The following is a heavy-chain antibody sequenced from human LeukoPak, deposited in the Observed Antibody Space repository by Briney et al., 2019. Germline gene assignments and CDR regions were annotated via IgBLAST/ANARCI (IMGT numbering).Heavy chain of an antibody. CDR2: ISYDGSNK. D-gene: IGHD3-22*01. J-gene: IGHJ4*02. V-gene: IGHV3-30-3*01. Sequence: GGSLRLSCAASGFTFSSYAMHWVRQAPGKGLEWVAVISYDGSNKYYADSVKGRFTISRDNSKNTLYLQMNSLRAEDTAVYYCARGSSYYYDSSGYYSSFDYWGQGTLVTVSS. CDR3: ARGSSYYYDSSGYYSSFDY. CDR1: GFTFSSYA.